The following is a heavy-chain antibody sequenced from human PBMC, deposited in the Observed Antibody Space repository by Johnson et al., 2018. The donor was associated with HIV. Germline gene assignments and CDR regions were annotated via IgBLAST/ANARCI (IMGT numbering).Heavy chain of an antibody. Sequence: QVQLVESGGGVVQPGRSLRLSCTASGFTFSSYGMHWVRQAPGKGLEWVAVISYDGRDKYYANSVKGRFTISRDNSKNTLCLQMNSLRAEDTAVYYCVKVAFRIAPTSHAFDIWGQGTMVTVSS. CDR1: GFTFSSYG. CDR3: VKVAFRIAPTSHAFDI. D-gene: IGHD6-13*01. V-gene: IGHV3-30*18. J-gene: IGHJ3*02. CDR2: ISYDGRDK.